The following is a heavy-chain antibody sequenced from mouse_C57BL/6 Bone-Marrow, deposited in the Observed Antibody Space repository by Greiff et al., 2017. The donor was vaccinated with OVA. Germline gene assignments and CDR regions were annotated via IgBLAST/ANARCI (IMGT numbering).Heavy chain of an antibody. CDR3: AKANLYYYAMDY. D-gene: IGHD4-1*01. V-gene: IGHV1-69*01. Sequence: VQLQQPGAELVMPGASVKLSCKASGYTFTSYWMHWVKQRPGQGLEWIGEIDPSDSYTNYNQKFKGKSTLTVDKSSSTAYMQLSSLTSEDSAVYYCAKANLYYYAMDYWVKEPQSPSPQ. CDR1: GYTFTSYW. CDR2: IDPSDSYT. J-gene: IGHJ4*01.